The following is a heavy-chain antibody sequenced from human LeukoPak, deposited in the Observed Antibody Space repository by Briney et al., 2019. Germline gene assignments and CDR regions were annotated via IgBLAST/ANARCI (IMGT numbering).Heavy chain of an antibody. Sequence: PSETLSLTCSASGGSISSSSYYWGWIRQPPGKGLEWIGSIYYSGSTYYNPSLKSRVTISVDTSKNQFSLKLSSVTAADTAVYYCARDSSGYYYFDYWGQGTLVTVSS. D-gene: IGHD3-22*01. CDR1: GGSISSSSYY. V-gene: IGHV4-39*02. J-gene: IGHJ4*02. CDR3: ARDSSGYYYFDY. CDR2: IYYSGST.